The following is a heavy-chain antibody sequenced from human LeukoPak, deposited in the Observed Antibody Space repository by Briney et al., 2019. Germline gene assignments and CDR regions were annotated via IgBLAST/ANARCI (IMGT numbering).Heavy chain of an antibody. V-gene: IGHV3-23*01. CDR1: GFAFSNYA. D-gene: IGHD2-8*01. J-gene: IGHJ4*02. CDR2: ISGFNT. CDR3: AKDVCTRPRCLLYFDS. Sequence: PGGSLRLSCTTSGFAFSNYAMTWVRQAPGKGPEWVSGISGFNTYYADSVKGRFTIFRDNSKNVLYLQMDRLRAEDTAVYSCAKDVCTRPRCLLYFDSWGQGTLVTVSS.